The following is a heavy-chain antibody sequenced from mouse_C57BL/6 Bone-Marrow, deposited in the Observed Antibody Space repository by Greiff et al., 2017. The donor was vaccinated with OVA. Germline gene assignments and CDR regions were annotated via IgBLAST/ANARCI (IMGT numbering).Heavy chain of an antibody. V-gene: IGHV5-9-1*02. CDR1: GFTFSSYA. Sequence: EVKLMESGAGLVKPGGSLKLSCAASGFTFSSYAMSWVRQTPEKRLEWVAYISSGGDYIYYADTVKGRFTISRDNARNTLYLQMSSLKSEDTAMYYCTRSGDYPAWFAYWGQGTLVTVSS. J-gene: IGHJ3*01. D-gene: IGHD2-4*01. CDR3: TRSGDYPAWFAY. CDR2: ISSGGDYI.